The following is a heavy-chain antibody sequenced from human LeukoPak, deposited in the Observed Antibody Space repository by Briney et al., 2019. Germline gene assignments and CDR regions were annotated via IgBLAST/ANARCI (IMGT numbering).Heavy chain of an antibody. Sequence: ASVTVSCKASGYTFTSYAMNWVRQAPGQGLEWMGWINTNTGNPTYAQGFTGRFVFSLDTSVSTAYLQISSLKAEDTAVYYCARATGSIAAAWIPFDYWGQGTLVTVSS. V-gene: IGHV7-4-1*02. CDR3: ARATGSIAAAWIPFDY. D-gene: IGHD6-13*01. J-gene: IGHJ4*02. CDR1: GYTFTSYA. CDR2: INTNTGNP.